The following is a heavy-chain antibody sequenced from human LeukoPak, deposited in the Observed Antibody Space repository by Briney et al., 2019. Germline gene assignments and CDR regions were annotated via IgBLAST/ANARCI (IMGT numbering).Heavy chain of an antibody. V-gene: IGHV3-48*03. J-gene: IGHJ4*02. CDR2: ISSSGSSI. Sequence: PGGSLRLSCAASGFTFSNYEMNWVRQAPGKGLEWVSYISSSGSSIYYADSVKGRFTISRDNAKNSLYLQMNSLRAEDTAVYYCARDSYYFYDSSGYLPTPCNYWGQGTLVTVSS. CDR3: ARDSYYFYDSSGYLPTPCNY. D-gene: IGHD3-22*01. CDR1: GFTFSNYE.